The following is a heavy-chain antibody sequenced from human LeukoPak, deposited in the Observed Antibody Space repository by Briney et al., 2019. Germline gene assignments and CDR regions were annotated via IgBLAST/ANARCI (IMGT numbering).Heavy chain of an antibody. CDR1: GFTFNTYA. Sequence: GGSLRLSCAASGFTFNTYAMNWVRQAPGKGLEWVSSISGSGENTYYADSVKGRFTISRDNSKNTLSLQMNSLRAEDTAVYYCVKDAVVVPTGWFDPWGQGTLVTVSS. D-gene: IGHD2-2*01. J-gene: IGHJ5*02. V-gene: IGHV3-23*01. CDR3: VKDAVVVPTGWFDP. CDR2: ISGSGENT.